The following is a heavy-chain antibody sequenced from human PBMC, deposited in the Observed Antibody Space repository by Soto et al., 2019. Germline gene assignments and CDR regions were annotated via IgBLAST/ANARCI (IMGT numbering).Heavy chain of an antibody. J-gene: IGHJ4*02. CDR2: IYPGDSDT. V-gene: IGHV5-51*01. Sequence: PGAALEISWEGSGYSFTSYWIGVGREMPGKGVEWMGIIYPGDSDTRYSPSSQGQVTISADKSISTAYLQWSSLKASDTAMYYCARYCSSTSCYEAGAYWGQGTLVTVSS. CDR3: ARYCSSTSCYEAGAY. D-gene: IGHD2-2*01. CDR1: GYSFTSYW.